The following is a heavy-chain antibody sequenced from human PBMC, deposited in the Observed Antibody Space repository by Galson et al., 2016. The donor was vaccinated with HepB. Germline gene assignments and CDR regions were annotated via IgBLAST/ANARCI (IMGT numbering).Heavy chain of an antibody. CDR3: AREGAQMAVAGTAFDY. D-gene: IGHD6-19*01. Sequence: SLRLSCAASGFSFSSYAMHWVRQAPGKGLEWVALIWHDGSYKNYDDSVTGRFTISRDNSKNTLYLQLNSLRAEDTAVYYCAREGAQMAVAGTAFDYWGQGTLVTVSS. CDR2: IWHDGSYK. CDR1: GFSFSSYA. J-gene: IGHJ4*02. V-gene: IGHV3-33*08.